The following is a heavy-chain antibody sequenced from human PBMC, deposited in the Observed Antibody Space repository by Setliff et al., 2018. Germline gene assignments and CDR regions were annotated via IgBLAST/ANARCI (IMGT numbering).Heavy chain of an antibody. CDR2: IYITGNP. D-gene: IGHD2-15*01. J-gene: IGHJ4*02. V-gene: IGHV4-61*09. CDR3: TRRHCSGGSCYSLNYFDY. CDR1: GASIRQTSYF. Sequence: SETLSLTCAVSGASIRQTSYFWTWVRQPAGKGLEWIGHIYITGNPNVNPSLKSRVAMSLDNSGNQFSLNLQSVTAADTAVYYCTRRHCSGGSCYSLNYFDYWGQGTRVTVSS.